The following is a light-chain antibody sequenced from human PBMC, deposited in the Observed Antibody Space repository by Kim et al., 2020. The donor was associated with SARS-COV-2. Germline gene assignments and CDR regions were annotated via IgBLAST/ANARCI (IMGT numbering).Light chain of an antibody. CDR1: QRVGSW. J-gene: IGKJ2*01. V-gene: IGKV1-5*03. CDR2: RAS. Sequence: SAAIGDRVTISRRASQRVGSWVAWYQQKPGKAPKFLIWRASSLESGVPSRFSGRGSGTEFTLTISSLQPDDFATYYCQQYFVIPRTFGQGTKLEI. CDR3: QQYFVIPRT.